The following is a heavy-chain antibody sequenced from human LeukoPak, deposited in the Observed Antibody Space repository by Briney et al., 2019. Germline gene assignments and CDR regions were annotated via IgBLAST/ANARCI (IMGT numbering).Heavy chain of an antibody. Sequence: ASVKVSCKVSGYTLTELSMHWVRQAPGKGLEWMGGFDPEDGETIYAQKFQGRVTMTEDTSTDTAYMELSSLRSEDTAVYYCATTHYYGSGSYSQNYYYYYMDVWGKGTTVTVSS. CDR1: GYTLTELS. V-gene: IGHV1-24*01. CDR2: FDPEDGET. J-gene: IGHJ6*03. D-gene: IGHD3-10*01. CDR3: ATTHYYGSGSYSQNYYYYYMDV.